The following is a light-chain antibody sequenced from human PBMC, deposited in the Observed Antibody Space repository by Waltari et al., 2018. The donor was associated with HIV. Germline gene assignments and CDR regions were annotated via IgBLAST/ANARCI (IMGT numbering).Light chain of an antibody. Sequence: DIMLTQSPATLSLSPGEGATLSCRASQSVGSYLAWYQHKPGQAPRLLIYDASNRATGIPARFSGGGSGTDFTLTISSLEPDDFALYYCQQRRSWPITFGQGT. CDR3: QQRRSWPIT. J-gene: IGKJ5*01. V-gene: IGKV3-11*01. CDR2: DAS. CDR1: QSVGSY.